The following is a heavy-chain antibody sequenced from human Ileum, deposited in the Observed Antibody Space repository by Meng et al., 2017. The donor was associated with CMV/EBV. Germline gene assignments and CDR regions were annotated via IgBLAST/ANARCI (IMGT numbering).Heavy chain of an antibody. CDR2: IIPILGIA. D-gene: IGHD1-26*01. CDR3: ARGEGRDSGSYTLDY. J-gene: IGHJ4*02. V-gene: IGHV1-69*10. CDR1: GGTFSSYA. Sequence: QVQLVQAGAEVKKPGASVKVSCNASGGTFSSYAISWVRQAPGQGLEWMGGIIPILGIANYAQKFQGRVTITADKSMSTAYMELSSLRSEDTAVYYCARGEGRDSGSYTLDYWGQGTLVTVSS.